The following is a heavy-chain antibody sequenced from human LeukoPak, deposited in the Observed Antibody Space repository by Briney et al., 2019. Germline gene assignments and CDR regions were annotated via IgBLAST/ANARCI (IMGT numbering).Heavy chain of an antibody. V-gene: IGHV4-59*08. CDR2: IYYRESP. J-gene: IGHJ4*02. CDR3: ARHSSGQTYFDF. Sequence: SETLSLTCTVSGGSISSYYWSWIRQPPGKGLEWIGYIYYRESPNYNPSLKSRITISVDTSKNQFSLKLTSVTAADTALYYCARHSSGQTYFDFWGQGTLVTVSS. D-gene: IGHD6-19*01. CDR1: GGSISSYY.